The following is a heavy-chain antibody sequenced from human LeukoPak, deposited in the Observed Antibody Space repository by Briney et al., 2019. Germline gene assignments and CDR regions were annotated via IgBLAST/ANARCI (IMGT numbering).Heavy chain of an antibody. CDR1: GYTFTNYW. Sequence: GESLKISCQSSGYTFTNYWIGWVRQMPGKGLEWMGIIYLGDSDTRYSPSFQGQVTISADKSIGTAFLQWSSLKASDTAMYYCARLVDSSSWPDIWGQGTLVTVSS. CDR2: IYLGDSDT. CDR3: ARLVDSSSWPDI. D-gene: IGHD6-13*01. J-gene: IGHJ4*02. V-gene: IGHV5-51*01.